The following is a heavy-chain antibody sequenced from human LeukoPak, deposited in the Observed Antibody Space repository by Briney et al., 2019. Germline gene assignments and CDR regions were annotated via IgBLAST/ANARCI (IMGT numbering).Heavy chain of an antibody. CDR1: GFTFSNYD. CDR3: VRGSCSSSSCYERLNGLDV. V-gene: IGHV3-13*01. J-gene: IGHJ6*02. CDR2: FHTAGDT. Sequence: GGSLRLSCAASGFTFSNYDMHWVRQATGKGLEWVSAFHTAGDTHYSGSVKGRFATSRENAKNSFYFQMNNLRAGDTVVYYCVRGSCSSSSCYERLNGLDVWGQGTPVTVSS. D-gene: IGHD2-2*01.